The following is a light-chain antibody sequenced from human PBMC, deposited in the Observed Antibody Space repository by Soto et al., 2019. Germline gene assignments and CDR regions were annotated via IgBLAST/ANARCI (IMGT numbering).Light chain of an antibody. CDR2: DVS. CDR3: SSYTSSTTFGV. V-gene: IGLV2-14*03. CDR1: SSDVGGYNY. Sequence: QSALTQPASVSGSPGQSITISCTGTSSDVGGYNYVSWYQQHPGRVPKLLIYDVSYRPPGVSIRFSGSKSGNTASLTISVFQAEDEAEYYCSSYTSSTTFGVFGTGTKVTVL. J-gene: IGLJ1*01.